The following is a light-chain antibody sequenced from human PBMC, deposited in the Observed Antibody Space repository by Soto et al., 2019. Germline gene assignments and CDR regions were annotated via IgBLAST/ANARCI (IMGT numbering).Light chain of an antibody. CDR2: GAS. J-gene: IGKJ2*01. CDR3: QQYNNWPPYT. V-gene: IGKV3-15*01. CDR1: QSVNSN. Sequence: EIVMTQSPGTLSVSPGERATLSCRASQSVNSNLAWYQQKPGQAPRLLIYGASTRATGIPARFSGSGSGTAFTLTISSLQSEDFAVYYCQQYNNWPPYTFGQGTKLEIK.